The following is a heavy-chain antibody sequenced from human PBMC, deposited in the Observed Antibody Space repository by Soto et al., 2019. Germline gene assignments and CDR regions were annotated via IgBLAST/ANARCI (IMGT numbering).Heavy chain of an antibody. V-gene: IGHV1-69*06. CDR1: GGTFSSYA. Sequence: SVKVSCKASGGTFSSYAISWVRQAPGQGLEWMGGIIPIFGTANYAQKFQGRATITADKSTSTAYMELSSLRSEDTAVYYCARVQLELLPGQTYYYYGMDVWGQGTTVTVSS. CDR2: IIPIFGTA. J-gene: IGHJ6*02. CDR3: ARVQLELLPGQTYYYYGMDV. D-gene: IGHD1-7*01.